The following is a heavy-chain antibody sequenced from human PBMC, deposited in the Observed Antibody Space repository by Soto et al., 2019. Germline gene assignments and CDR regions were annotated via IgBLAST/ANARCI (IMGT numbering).Heavy chain of an antibody. CDR2: IYYSGST. V-gene: IGHV4-39*01. J-gene: IGHJ6*02. CDR3: ARRGRYYYYGMDV. CDR1: GGSISSSSYY. D-gene: IGHD1-26*01. Sequence: SETLSLTCTVSGGSISSSSYYWGWIRQPPGKGLEWIGSIYYSGSTYYNPSLKSRVTISVDTSKNQFSLKLSSVTAADTAVYYCARRGRYYYYGMDVWGQGTTVTVSS.